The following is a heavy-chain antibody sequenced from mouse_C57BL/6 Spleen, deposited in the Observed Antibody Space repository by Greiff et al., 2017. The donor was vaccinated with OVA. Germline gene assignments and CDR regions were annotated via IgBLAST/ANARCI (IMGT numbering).Heavy chain of an antibody. D-gene: IGHD1-1*01. CDR3: ARDAPYYYGSRDWYIDV. V-gene: IGHV5-4*01. CDR1: GFTFSSSA. Sequence: EVLLVESGGGLVKPGGSLTLSCAASGFTFSSSAMSWVRQPPPKKLLWVATISDGGGYTYYPATVEGRITISRGNAKNHLYLQMSHLKSEDTAMYYCARDAPYYYGSRDWYIDVWGTGTTVTVSS. CDR2: ISDGGGYT. J-gene: IGHJ1*03.